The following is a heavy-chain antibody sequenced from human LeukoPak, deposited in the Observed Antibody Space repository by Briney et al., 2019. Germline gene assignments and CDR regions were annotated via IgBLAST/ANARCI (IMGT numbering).Heavy chain of an antibody. CDR2: ISGSGGST. J-gene: IGHJ5*02. V-gene: IGHV3-23*01. D-gene: IGHD2-15*01. Sequence: GGSLRLSCAASGFTFSSYAMSWVRQTPEKGLEWVSTISGSGGSTNYADSVKGRFTISRDNSKNTLYLQMNNLRAEDTAVYYCARAVVVVAATSDPKKYNWFDPWGQGTLVTVSS. CDR1: GFTFSSYA. CDR3: ARAVVVVAATSDPKKYNWFDP.